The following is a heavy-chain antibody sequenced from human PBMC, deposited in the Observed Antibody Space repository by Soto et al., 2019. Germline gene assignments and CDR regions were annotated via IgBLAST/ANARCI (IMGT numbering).Heavy chain of an antibody. J-gene: IGHJ3*02. CDR3: ARYLRPAAAFDI. V-gene: IGHV2-5*02. CDR1: GFSLITSGVG. D-gene: IGHD1-26*01. CDR2: IDCDDDN. Sequence: QVTLRESGPTLVKPTQTLTLTCTFSGFSLITSGVGVGWLRLPPGKALEWLAVIDCDDDNRYSPSLKTRLTITKDTSKNEVVLTMTNIDPVDTATYYCARYLRPAAAFDIWGQGTMATVSS.